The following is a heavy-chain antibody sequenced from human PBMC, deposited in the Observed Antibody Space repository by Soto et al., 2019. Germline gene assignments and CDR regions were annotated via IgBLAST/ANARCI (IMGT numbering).Heavy chain of an antibody. D-gene: IGHD2-2*01. Sequence: ASVKVSCKASGYTFTRYTMNWVRQAPGQRLEWMGWVNPDNGNTKSSQKFQDRVIITRDTSASTAYMDLSSLRSEDTAVYYCDRGIATGQLDPWGQGTLVTVYS. V-gene: IGHV1-3*01. CDR3: DRGIATGQLDP. J-gene: IGHJ5*02. CDR1: GYTFTRYT. CDR2: VNPDNGNT.